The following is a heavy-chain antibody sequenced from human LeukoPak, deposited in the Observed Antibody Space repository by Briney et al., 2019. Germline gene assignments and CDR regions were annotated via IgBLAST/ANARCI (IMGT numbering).Heavy chain of an antibody. J-gene: IGHJ1*01. CDR2: ISTTSKSI. V-gene: IGHV3-48*04. CDR3: ARGGRLRYFDWSPGYFQH. CDR1: GFTFKTYS. D-gene: IGHD3-9*01. Sequence: PGGSLRLSCAASGFTFKTYSMNWVRQAPGKGLEWVSYISTTSKSIYYADSVKGRFTISRDNAKNSLYLQMNSLRAEDTAVYYCARGGRLRYFDWSPGYFQHWGQGTLVTVSS.